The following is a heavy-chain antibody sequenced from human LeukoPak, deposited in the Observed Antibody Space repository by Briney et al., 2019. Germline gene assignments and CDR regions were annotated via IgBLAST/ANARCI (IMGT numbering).Heavy chain of an antibody. CDR3: AGLIAAAGTYYGMDV. CDR2: IYYSGST. J-gene: IGHJ6*02. CDR1: GGSISSYY. D-gene: IGHD6-13*01. Sequence: MSSETLSLTCTVSGGSISSYYWSWIRQPPGKGLEWIGYIYYSGSTNYNPSLKSRVTISVDTSKNQFSLKLSSVTAADTAVYYCAGLIAAAGTYYGMDVWGQGTTVTVSS. V-gene: IGHV4-59*08.